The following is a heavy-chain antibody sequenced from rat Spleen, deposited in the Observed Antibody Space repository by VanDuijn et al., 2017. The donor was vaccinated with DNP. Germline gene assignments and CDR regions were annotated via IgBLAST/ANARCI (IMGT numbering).Heavy chain of an antibody. CDR3: VRRGGKGLFSK. J-gene: IGHJ3*01. D-gene: IGHD3-1*01. CDR1: GFTFNKYW. Sequence: EVQLVESGGDLVQPGRSLNLSCVGSGFTFNKYWMTWIRQVPGKGLEWIASITSGDPHAYYPDSVKGRFIVSRDNAKSTLDLQMDSLRSEDTATYYCVRRGGKGLFSKWGQGTLVTVSS. V-gene: IGHV5-31*01. CDR2: ITSGDPHA.